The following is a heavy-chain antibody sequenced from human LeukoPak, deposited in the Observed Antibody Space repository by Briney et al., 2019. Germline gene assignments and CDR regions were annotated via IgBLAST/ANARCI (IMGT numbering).Heavy chain of an antibody. Sequence: SVKVSCKASGGTFSSYAISWVRQAPGQGLEWMGRIIPILGIANYAQKLQGRVTITADKSTSTAYMELSSLRSEDTAVYYCARDEAAAGTTGDAFDIWGQGTMVTVSS. CDR2: IIPILGIA. CDR1: GGTFSSYA. J-gene: IGHJ3*02. CDR3: ARDEAAAGTTGDAFDI. D-gene: IGHD6-13*01. V-gene: IGHV1-69*04.